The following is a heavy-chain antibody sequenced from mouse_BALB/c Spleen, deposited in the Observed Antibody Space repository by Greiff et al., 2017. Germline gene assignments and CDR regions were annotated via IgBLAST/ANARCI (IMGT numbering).Heavy chain of an antibody. CDR2: ISSGGGST. Sequence: EVQLVESGGGLVKPGGSLKLSCAASGFAFSSYDMSWVRQTPEKRLEWVAYISSGGGSTYYPDTVKGRFTISRDNAKNTLYLQMSSLKSEDTAMYYCARQGFITTATGAMDYWGQGTSVTVSS. CDR1: GFAFSSYD. V-gene: IGHV5-12-1*01. J-gene: IGHJ4*01. D-gene: IGHD1-2*01. CDR3: ARQGFITTATGAMDY.